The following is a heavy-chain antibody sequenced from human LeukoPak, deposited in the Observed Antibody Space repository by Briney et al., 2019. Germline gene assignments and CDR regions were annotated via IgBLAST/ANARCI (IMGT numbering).Heavy chain of an antibody. Sequence: ASVKVSCKASGYTFTSYDINWVRQATGQGLEWMGWMNPNSGNTGYAQKFQGRVTMTRNTSISTAYMELSSLRSEDTAVYYCARDLKLTGDDAFDIWGQGTMVTVSS. J-gene: IGHJ3*02. V-gene: IGHV1-8*01. D-gene: IGHD7-27*01. CDR1: GYTFTSYD. CDR2: MNPNSGNT. CDR3: ARDLKLTGDDAFDI.